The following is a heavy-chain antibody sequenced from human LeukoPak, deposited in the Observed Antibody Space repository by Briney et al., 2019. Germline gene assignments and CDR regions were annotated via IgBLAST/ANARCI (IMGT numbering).Heavy chain of an antibody. CDR1: GFTFSGSA. CDR2: IRSKANSYAT. V-gene: IGHV3-73*01. J-gene: IGHJ5*02. Sequence: GGSLRLSCAASGFTFSGSAMHWVRQASGKGLEWVGRIRSKANSYATAYAASVKGRFTISRDDSKNTAYLQMNSLKTEDTAVYYCTRLVTYYYDSTRNNWFDPWGQGTLVTVSS. D-gene: IGHD3-22*01. CDR3: TRLVTYYYDSTRNNWFDP.